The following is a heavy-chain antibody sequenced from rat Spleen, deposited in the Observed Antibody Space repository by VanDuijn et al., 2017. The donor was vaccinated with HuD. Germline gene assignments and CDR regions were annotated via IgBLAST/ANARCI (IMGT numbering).Heavy chain of an antibody. J-gene: IGHJ4*01. CDR2: ISSGGST. D-gene: IGHD1-5*01. CDR1: GFSLTSYT. Sequence: QVQLKESGPGLVQPSQTLSLTCTVSGFSLTSYTVSWVRQPPGKGLEWIAAISSGGSTYYNSALKSRLSISRDTSKSQVFLKMNSLQTDDTGTYYCTRDENRYNPYYVMDAWGQGTSVTVSA. V-gene: IGHV2-6*01. CDR3: TRDENRYNPYYVMDA.